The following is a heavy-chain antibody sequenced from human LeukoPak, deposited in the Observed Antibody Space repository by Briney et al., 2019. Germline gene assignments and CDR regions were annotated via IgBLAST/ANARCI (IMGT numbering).Heavy chain of an antibody. CDR3: ARLLPASRHYFDY. CDR1: GLTVSSEY. D-gene: IGHD2-15*01. Sequence: PGGSLRLSCAAYGLTVSSEYLAWVRQAPGKGLEWISVIYGAGATYYADSVQGRFTIPRDTYSNALYLQMNRLRVEDTAVYHCARLLPASRHYFDYWGQGTLVTVSS. V-gene: IGHV3-53*01. CDR2: IYGAGAT. J-gene: IGHJ4*02.